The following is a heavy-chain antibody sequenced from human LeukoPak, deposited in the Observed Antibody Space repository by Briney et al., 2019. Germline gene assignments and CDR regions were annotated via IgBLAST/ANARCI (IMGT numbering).Heavy chain of an antibody. CDR3: AKVRLIAVVGTRYFDY. V-gene: IGHV3-7*03. D-gene: IGHD6-19*01. J-gene: IGHJ4*02. CDR1: GLTLSNYW. CDR2: IRQDGSEK. Sequence: GGSLRLSCTASGLTLSNYWMIWVRQAPGKGLQWVTKIRQDGSEKYYVDSVKGRFTISRDNAENSLYLQMNSLRVEDTAVYYCAKVRLIAVVGTRYFDYWGQGTLVTVSS.